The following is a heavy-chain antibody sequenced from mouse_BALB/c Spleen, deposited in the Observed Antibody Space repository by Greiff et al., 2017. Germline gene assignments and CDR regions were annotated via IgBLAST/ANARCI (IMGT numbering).Heavy chain of an antibody. V-gene: IGHV5-6*01. CDR3: ARQGGYERAWFAY. CDR2: ISSGGSYT. J-gene: IGHJ3*01. Sequence: VQLKESGGDLVKPGGSLKLSCAASGFTFSSYGMSWVRQTPDKRLEWVGTISSGGSYTYYADSVKGRFTISRDNANNTLYLQMSSLKSEDTAMYYCARQGGYERAWFAYWGQGTLVTVSA. CDR1: GFTFSSYG. D-gene: IGHD2-14*01.